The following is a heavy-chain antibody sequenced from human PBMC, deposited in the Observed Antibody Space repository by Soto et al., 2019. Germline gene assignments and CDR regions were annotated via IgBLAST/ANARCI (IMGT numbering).Heavy chain of an antibody. CDR1: GGTFSSYA. J-gene: IGHJ4*02. CDR3: ARAAEYYDFWSGYPRDPYFDY. CDR2: IIPILGTA. V-gene: IGHV1-69*06. D-gene: IGHD3-3*01. Sequence: QVQLVQSGAEVKKPGSSVKVSCKASGGTFSSYAISWVRQAPGQGLEWMGGIIPILGTANYAQKFQGRVTITADKSTSTAYMELSSLRSEDTAVYYCARAAEYYDFWSGYPRDPYFDYWGQGTLVTVSS.